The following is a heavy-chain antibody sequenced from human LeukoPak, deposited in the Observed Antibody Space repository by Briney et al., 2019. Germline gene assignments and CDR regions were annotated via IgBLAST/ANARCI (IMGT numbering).Heavy chain of an antibody. CDR3: ARVDSSNWYEYRGYFDY. D-gene: IGHD6-13*01. V-gene: IGHV4-34*01. CDR2: INHSGST. Sequence: SETLSLTCAVYGGSFSGYYWSWIRQPPGKGLEWIGEINHSGSTNYNPSLKSRVTISVDTSKDQFSLKLSSVTAADTAVYYCARVDSSNWYEYRGYFDYWGQGTLVTVSS. CDR1: GGSFSGYY. J-gene: IGHJ4*02.